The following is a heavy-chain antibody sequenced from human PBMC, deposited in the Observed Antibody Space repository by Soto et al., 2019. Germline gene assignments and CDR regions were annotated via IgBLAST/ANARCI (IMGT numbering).Heavy chain of an antibody. V-gene: IGHV3-23*01. Sequence: PGGSLRLSCAASGFTFSSYAMSWVRQAPGKGLEWVSAISGSGGSTYYADSVKGRFTISRDNSKNTLYLQMNSLRAEDTAVYYCAKAPSDYSAYYYYGMDVWGQGTTVTVSS. J-gene: IGHJ6*02. CDR3: AKAPSDYSAYYYYGMDV. CDR1: GFTFSSYA. CDR2: ISGSGGST. D-gene: IGHD4-4*01.